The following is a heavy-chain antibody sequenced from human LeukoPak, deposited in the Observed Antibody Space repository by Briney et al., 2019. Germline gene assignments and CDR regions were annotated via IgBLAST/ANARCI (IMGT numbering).Heavy chain of an antibody. CDR1: GFTFSSYS. CDR2: ISSSSSYI. D-gene: IGHD6-13*01. J-gene: IGHJ4*02. Sequence: PGGSLRLSCAASGFTFSSYSMNWVRQAPGKGLEWVSSISSSSSYIYYADSVKGRFTISRDNSKNTVYLQMNSLRAEDTAVYYCAKRRDVAAGGSGAFDYWGQGSLVTVSS. CDR3: AKRRDVAAGGSGAFDY. V-gene: IGHV3-21*01.